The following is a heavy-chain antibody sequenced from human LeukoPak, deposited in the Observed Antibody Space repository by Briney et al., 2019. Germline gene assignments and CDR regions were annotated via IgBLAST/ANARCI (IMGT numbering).Heavy chain of an antibody. CDR2: ISSSSSYI. J-gene: IGHJ4*02. Sequence: PGGSLRRSCAASGFTFSSYSVNWVRQAPGKGLEWVSSISSSSSYIYYADSVKGRFTISRDNAKNSLYLQMNSLRAEDTAVYYCARVRYSRSYPFDYWGQGTLVTVSS. CDR1: GFTFSSYS. V-gene: IGHV3-21*01. D-gene: IGHD6-13*01. CDR3: ARVRYSRSYPFDY.